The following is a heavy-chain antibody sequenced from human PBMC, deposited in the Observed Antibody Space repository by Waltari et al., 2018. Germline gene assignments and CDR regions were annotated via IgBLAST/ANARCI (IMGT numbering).Heavy chain of an antibody. CDR1: GFTVSSNS. CDR3: ARVLNYDYVWGSYRTSYYFDY. V-gene: IGHV3-66*02. CDR2: MYSGGST. D-gene: IGHD3-16*02. J-gene: IGHJ4*02. Sequence: EVQLVESGGGLVQPGGSLRLSCAASGFTVSSNSMSWVRQAPGKGLGWVSVMYSGGSTYYADSVKGRFTISRDNSKNTLYLQMNSLRAEDTAVYYCARVLNYDYVWGSYRTSYYFDYWGQGTLVTVSS.